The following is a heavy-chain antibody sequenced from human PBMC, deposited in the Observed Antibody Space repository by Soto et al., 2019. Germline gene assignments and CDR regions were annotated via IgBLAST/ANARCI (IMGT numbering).Heavy chain of an antibody. D-gene: IGHD4-4*01. CDR2: MNEDGSER. J-gene: IGHJ4*02. CDR1: GFSFSSAW. Sequence: EVQLVESGGGLVQPGGSLRLSCAVSGFSFSSAWMTWIRQAPGKGLERVAIMNEDGSERYYVDSVKGRFTISRDNAKNALFLQMNSLRVEDTAVYFCARDRAYSRFDYRGQGSLVTVSS. V-gene: IGHV3-7*03. CDR3: ARDRAYSRFDY.